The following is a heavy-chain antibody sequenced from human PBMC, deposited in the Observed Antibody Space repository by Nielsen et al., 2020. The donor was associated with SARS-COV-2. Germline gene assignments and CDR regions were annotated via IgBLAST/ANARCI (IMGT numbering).Heavy chain of an antibody. V-gene: IGHV3-7*01. CDR3: ARVVHIVVVPAAIWFDP. D-gene: IGHD2-2*02. Sequence: GESLKISCAASGFTFTNNWMTWVRQVPGKGLEWVANIKQDGSEKYYVDSVKGRFTISRDNAKNSLYLQMNSLRAEDTAVYYCARVVHIVVVPAAIWFDPWGQGTLVTVSS. J-gene: IGHJ5*02. CDR1: GFTFTNNW. CDR2: IKQDGSEK.